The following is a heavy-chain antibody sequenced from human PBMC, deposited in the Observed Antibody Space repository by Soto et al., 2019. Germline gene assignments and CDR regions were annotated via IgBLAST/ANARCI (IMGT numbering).Heavy chain of an antibody. D-gene: IGHD6-19*01. CDR3: AKAGFSSGWSPSYFDY. V-gene: IGHV3-23*01. Sequence: EVQLLESGGGLVQPGRSLRLSCAASGFTFSSYAMNWVRQAPGKGLEWVSAMSGTGGSTYYADSVKGRFTISRDNSKNALNLQMNSLRVEDTAVFYCAKAGFSSGWSPSYFDYWGQGNLVTVSS. CDR1: GFTFSSYA. J-gene: IGHJ4*02. CDR2: MSGTGGST.